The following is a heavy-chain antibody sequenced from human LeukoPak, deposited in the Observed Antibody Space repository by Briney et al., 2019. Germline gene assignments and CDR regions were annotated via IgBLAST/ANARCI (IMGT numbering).Heavy chain of an antibody. V-gene: IGHV1-69*05. J-gene: IGHJ4*02. D-gene: IGHD3-22*01. CDR1: GGTFSSYA. CDR3: ATPGLWYYDSSGYPFDY. Sequence: GASVKVSCEASGGTFSSYAISWVRQAPGQGLEWMGGIIPIFGTANYAQKFQGRVTITTDESTSTAYMELSSLRSEDTAVYYCATPGLWYYDSSGYPFDYWGQGTLVTVSS. CDR2: IIPIFGTA.